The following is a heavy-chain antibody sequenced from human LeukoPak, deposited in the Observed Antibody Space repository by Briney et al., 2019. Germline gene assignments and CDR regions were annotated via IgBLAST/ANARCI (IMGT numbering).Heavy chain of an antibody. CDR3: ARVRVARGVLDP. CDR2: IYSGGST. V-gene: IGHV3-53*01. J-gene: IGHJ5*02. Sequence: GGSLRLSCAASGFTVSSNYMSWVRQAPGKGLEWVSVIYSGGSTYYADSVKGRFTISRDNSKSTLYIQMNSLRAEDTAVYYCARVRVARGVLDPWGQGTLVTVSS. CDR1: GFTVSSNY. D-gene: IGHD2-8*02.